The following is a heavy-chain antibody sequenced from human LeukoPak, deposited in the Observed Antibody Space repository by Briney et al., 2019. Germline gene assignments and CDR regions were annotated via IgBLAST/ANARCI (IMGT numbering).Heavy chain of an antibody. D-gene: IGHD3-22*01. CDR3: ASGYYDSSGYSVIDY. CDR2: IYSGGST. J-gene: IGHJ4*02. CDR1: GSTVSSNY. V-gene: IGHV3-53*01. Sequence: GGSLRLSCAASGSTVSSNYMSWVRQAPGKGLEWVSLIYSGGSTYYADSVKGRFTISRDISKNTLYLQMNSLRAEDTAVYYCASGYYDSSGYSVIDYWGQGTLVTVSS.